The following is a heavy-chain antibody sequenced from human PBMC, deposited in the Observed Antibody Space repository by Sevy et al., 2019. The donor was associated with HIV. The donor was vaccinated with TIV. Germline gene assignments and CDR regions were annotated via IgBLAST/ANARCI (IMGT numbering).Heavy chain of an antibody. V-gene: IGHV4-61*01. D-gene: IGHD2-2*01. CDR1: GGSVSSGSYY. CDR2: IYYSGST. Sequence: SETLSLTCTVSGGSVSSGSYYWSWIRQPPGKGLEWIGYIYYSGSTNYNPSLKNRVTISVDTSKNQFSLKLSSVTAADTAVYYCARVNRDIVVVPAANNWFAPWGQGTLVTFSS. CDR3: ARVNRDIVVVPAANNWFAP. J-gene: IGHJ5*02.